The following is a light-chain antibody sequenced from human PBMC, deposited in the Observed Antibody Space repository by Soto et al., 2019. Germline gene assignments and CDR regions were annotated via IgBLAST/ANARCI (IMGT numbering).Light chain of an antibody. CDR3: SSYSISTAYL. CDR1: SSDVGGYDY. J-gene: IGLJ1*01. CDR2: EVN. V-gene: IGLV2-14*01. Sequence: QSALTQPASVSGSPGQSITISYTGTSSDVGGYDYVSWYQLHPGKAPKLMVFEVNNRPSGVSYRFSGSKSGNTASLTISGLQAEDEADYVCSSYSISTAYLFGPVTKVTV.